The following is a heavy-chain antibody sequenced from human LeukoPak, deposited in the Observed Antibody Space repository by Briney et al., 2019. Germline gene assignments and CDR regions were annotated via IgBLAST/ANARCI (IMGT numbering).Heavy chain of an antibody. Sequence: GGSLRLSCAASGFTFSSYAMHWVRQAPGKGLEWVAVISYDGSNKYYADSVKGRFTISRDNSKSTLYLQMNSLRAEDTAVYYCARDLRIQLWLDYWGQGTLVTVSS. CDR3: ARDLRIQLWLDY. V-gene: IGHV3-30-3*01. CDR2: ISYDGSNK. D-gene: IGHD5-18*01. CDR1: GFTFSSYA. J-gene: IGHJ4*02.